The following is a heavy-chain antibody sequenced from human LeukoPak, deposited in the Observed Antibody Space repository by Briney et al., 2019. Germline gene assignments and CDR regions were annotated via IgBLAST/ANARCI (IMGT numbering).Heavy chain of an antibody. Sequence: PSETLSLTCTVSGGSISIYYWRWIRQPPGKGLEWIGYIYYSGSTNYTPSLKSRVTISVDTSKNQFSLKLSSVTAADTAVYYCARHSNYGSGSYYRYWFDPWGQGTLVTVSS. D-gene: IGHD3-10*01. CDR3: ARHSNYGSGSYYRYWFDP. J-gene: IGHJ5*02. CDR2: IYYSGST. CDR1: GGSISIYY. V-gene: IGHV4-59*08.